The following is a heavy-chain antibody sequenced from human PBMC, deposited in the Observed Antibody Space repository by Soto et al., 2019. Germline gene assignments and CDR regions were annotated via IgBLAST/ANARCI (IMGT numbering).Heavy chain of an antibody. J-gene: IGHJ5*02. CDR2: ISFGSSFT. V-gene: IGHV3-11*06. Sequence: PGGALRLSCAGTGFTFSDYYMTWLRQALGKGPECISYISFGSSFTNYADSVEGRFTISRDNAKNTLYLQMNSLRVEDTAVYYCARGLSRRIFNYLDPWGQGVLVPVPS. CDR1: GFTFSDYY. CDR3: ARGLSRRIFNYLDP. D-gene: IGHD2-15*01.